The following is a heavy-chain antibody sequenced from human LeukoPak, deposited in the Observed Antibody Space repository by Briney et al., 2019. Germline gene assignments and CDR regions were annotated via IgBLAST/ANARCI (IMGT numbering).Heavy chain of an antibody. Sequence: ASVTVSCKASGYTLANYYMHWVRQAPGQGLEWMGMINPSGGRTTYAQKFQGRVTMTRDTSTSTLYMELSSLRSEDTAVYYCARQGSYSNAIGMSYWGQGTLVTVSS. D-gene: IGHD2/OR15-2a*01. J-gene: IGHJ4*02. V-gene: IGHV1-46*01. CDR3: ARQGSYSNAIGMSY. CDR2: INPSGGRT. CDR1: GYTLANYY.